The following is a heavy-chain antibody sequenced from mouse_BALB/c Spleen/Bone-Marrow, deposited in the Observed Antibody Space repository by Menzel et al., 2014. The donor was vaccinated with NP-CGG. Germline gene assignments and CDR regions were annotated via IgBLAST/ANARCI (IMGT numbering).Heavy chain of an antibody. CDR3: ARRAVRYFDY. Sequence: QVQLKQSGAELAKPGAPVKMSCKASGYTFXSYWMHWVKQRPGQGLEWIGYINPSTGYTEYNQKFKDKATLTADKSSSTAYMQLSSLTSEDSAVYYCARRAVRYFDYWGQGTTLTVSS. CDR2: INPSTGYT. CDR1: GYTFXSYW. D-gene: IGHD2-13*01. J-gene: IGHJ2*01. V-gene: IGHV1-7*01.